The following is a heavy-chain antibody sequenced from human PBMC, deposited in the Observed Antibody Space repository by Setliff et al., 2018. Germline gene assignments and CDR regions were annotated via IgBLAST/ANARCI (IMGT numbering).Heavy chain of an antibody. D-gene: IGHD1-1*01. CDR3: AKGGFNWNDLDY. V-gene: IGHV1-69*10. Sequence: ASVKVSCKASGGTFNNYAISWVRQAPGQGLEWMGGIIPMLGKANYAQKFLGRVTISADKSTSTAYMELTSLRYEDTAVYYCAKGGFNWNDLDYWGQGTQVTVSS. CDR2: IIPMLGKA. J-gene: IGHJ4*02. CDR1: GGTFNNYA.